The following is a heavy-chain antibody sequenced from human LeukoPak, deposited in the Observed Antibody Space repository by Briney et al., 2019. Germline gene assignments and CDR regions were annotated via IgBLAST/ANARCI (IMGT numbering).Heavy chain of an antibody. J-gene: IGHJ3*02. CDR1: GVSISSGGYY. CDR3: AREEAGYSGYGVAFDI. Sequence: SQTLSLTCTVSGVSISSGGYYWSWIRQHPGKGLEWIGYIYYSGSTYYNPSLKSRVTISVDTSKNQFSLKLSSVTAADTAVYYCAREEAGYSGYGVAFDIWGQGTMVTVSS. CDR2: IYYSGST. D-gene: IGHD5-12*01. V-gene: IGHV4-31*03.